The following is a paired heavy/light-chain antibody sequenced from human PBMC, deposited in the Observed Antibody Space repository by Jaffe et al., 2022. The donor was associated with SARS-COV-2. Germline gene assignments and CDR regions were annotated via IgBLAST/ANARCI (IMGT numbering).Light chain of an antibody. Sequence: DIQLTQSPSSLSASVGDRVTIACRASQTINNNLNWYQQKSGKAPRVLIYAASSLQSGVPSRFSGSGSGTDFTLTISSLQPEDFATYYCQQSYRTPPTFGQGTKLEIK. CDR2: AAS. CDR3: QQSYRTPPT. V-gene: IGKV1-39*01. J-gene: IGKJ2*01. CDR1: QTINNN.
Heavy chain of an antibody. D-gene: IGHD6-19*01. V-gene: IGHV3-23*04. CDR2: ITGSGGST. J-gene: IGHJ4*02. CDR1: GFTFSSYT. CDR3: AKSNSGWYNFDY. Sequence: EVQLVESGGGLVQPGGSLRLSCVASGFTFSSYTMNWVRQAPGEGLEWVSAITGSGGSTNDAGSVKGRFTISRDNSKNTLFLQMNSLRVEDTAIYYCAKSNSGWYNFDYWGQGTLVTVSS.